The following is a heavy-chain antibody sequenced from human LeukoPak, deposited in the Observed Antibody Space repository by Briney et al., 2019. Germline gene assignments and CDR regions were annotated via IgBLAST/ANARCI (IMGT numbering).Heavy chain of an antibody. CDR3: TKYGGSPANYFDS. Sequence: SETLSLTCTVSGDSISAYYWSWVRQPPGKGLEWIAFVHKAGSINYNPSLKSRATISMDTSNSQFSLHVNSVTAADTAVYYCTKYGGSPANYFDSWGPGTLVTVSP. V-gene: IGHV4-59*08. J-gene: IGHJ4*02. D-gene: IGHD1-26*01. CDR1: GDSISAYY. CDR2: VHKAGSI.